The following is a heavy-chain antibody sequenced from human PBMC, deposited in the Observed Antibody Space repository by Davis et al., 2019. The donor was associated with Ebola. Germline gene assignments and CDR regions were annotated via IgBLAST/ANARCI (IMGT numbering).Heavy chain of an antibody. V-gene: IGHV3-23*01. CDR3: AKIFFGTRAIVYGDY. D-gene: IGHD5/OR15-5a*01. Sequence: PGGSLRLSCATSGFTFSNSAMSWVRQAPGKGLEWVSAISGTGGSTYYADSVKGRFTISRDNSKNTLSLQMNSLRAEDTAVYYCAKIFFGTRAIVYGDYWGQGTLVTVSS. CDR1: GFTFSNSA. CDR2: ISGTGGST. J-gene: IGHJ4*02.